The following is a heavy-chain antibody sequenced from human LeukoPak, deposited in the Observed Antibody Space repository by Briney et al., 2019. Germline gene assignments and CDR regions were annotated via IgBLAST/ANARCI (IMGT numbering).Heavy chain of an antibody. CDR3: ARVNSSGGYFDY. CDR1: GGSISSYY. V-gene: IGHV4-59*01. D-gene: IGHD6-25*01. J-gene: IGHJ4*02. Sequence: SETLSLTCTVSGGSISSYYWSWIRQPPGKGLEWIGYIYYSGSTNYNPSLKSRVTISVDTSKNQFSLELSSVTAADTAVYYCARVNSSGGYFDYWGQGTLVTVSS. CDR2: IYYSGST.